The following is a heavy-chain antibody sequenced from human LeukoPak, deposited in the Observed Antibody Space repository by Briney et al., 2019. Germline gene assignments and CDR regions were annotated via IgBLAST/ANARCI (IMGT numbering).Heavy chain of an antibody. CDR3: ASGYSGYALDAFDI. V-gene: IGHV1-2*06. J-gene: IGHJ3*02. D-gene: IGHD5-12*01. Sequence: ASVKVSCKASGYTFTGYYMHGVRQAPGQGLEWIGRINPNSGGTNYAQKFQGRVTMTRDTSISTAYMELSRLRSDDTAVYYCASGYSGYALDAFDIWGQGTMVTVSS. CDR1: GYTFTGYY. CDR2: INPNSGGT.